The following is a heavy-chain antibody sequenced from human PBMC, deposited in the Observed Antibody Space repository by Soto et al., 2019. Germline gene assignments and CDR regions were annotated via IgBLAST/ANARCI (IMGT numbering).Heavy chain of an antibody. CDR1: GGSFSGYY. J-gene: IGHJ6*02. CDR2: INHSGST. Sequence: PSETLSLTCAVYGGSFSGYYWSWIRRPPGKGLEWIGEINHSGSTNYNPSLKSRVTISVDTSKNQFSLKLSSVTAADTAVYYCARGRYYGMDVWGQGTTVTVSS. CDR3: ARGRYYGMDV. V-gene: IGHV4-34*01.